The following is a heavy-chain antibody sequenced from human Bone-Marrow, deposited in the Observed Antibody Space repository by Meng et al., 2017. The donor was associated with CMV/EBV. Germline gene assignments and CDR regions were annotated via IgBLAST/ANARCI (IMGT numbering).Heavy chain of an antibody. CDR1: GYTFTSYG. CDR3: ARDYVGATYYYYYYGMEV. D-gene: IGHD1-26*01. Sequence: ASVKVSCKASGYTFTSYGISWVRQAPGQGLEWMGWISAYNGNTNYAQKLQGRVTMTTDTSTSTAYMELRSLRSDDTAVYYCARDYVGATYYYYYYGMEVWGQGTTVNVSS. CDR2: ISAYNGNT. V-gene: IGHV1-18*01. J-gene: IGHJ6*02.